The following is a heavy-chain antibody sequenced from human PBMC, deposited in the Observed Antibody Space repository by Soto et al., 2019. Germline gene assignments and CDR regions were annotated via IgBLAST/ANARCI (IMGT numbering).Heavy chain of an antibody. V-gene: IGHV3-74*01. CDR2: INSDGSTT. CDR1: GFTFTNYW. Sequence: EVQLVESGGGLVQPGGSLRLSCAASGFTFTNYWKHWVRQVPGKGLVWVSRINSDGSTTNYADSVKGRFTISRDNAKNTLYLQMNSLRVEDTAVYYCAAWTTGQDAALDYWGQGTLVTVSS. J-gene: IGHJ4*02. D-gene: IGHD1-1*01. CDR3: AAWTTGQDAALDY.